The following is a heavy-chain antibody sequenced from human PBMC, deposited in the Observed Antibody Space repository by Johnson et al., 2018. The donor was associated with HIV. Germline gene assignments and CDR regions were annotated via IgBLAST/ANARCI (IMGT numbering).Heavy chain of an antibody. V-gene: IGHV3-7*03. CDR2: INQDGREK. J-gene: IGHJ3*01. Sequence: VQLVESGGGLVQPGGSLRLSCAASGSTFSSYCLPWVRQAPGKGLEWVAIINQDGREKYYLDSVKGRFTIPRDNAKDSLHLQMNSLRAEDSAVYYCARKGDAFDFCGQGTKVTVSS. CDR1: GSTFSSYC. CDR3: ARKGDAFDF.